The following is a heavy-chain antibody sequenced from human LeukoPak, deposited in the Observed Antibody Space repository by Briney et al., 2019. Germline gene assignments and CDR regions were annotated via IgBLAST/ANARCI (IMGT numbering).Heavy chain of an antibody. CDR1: GGSFSDYY. J-gene: IGHJ4*02. CDR2: INHSGST. CDR3: ARGNPGVFDY. D-gene: IGHD1-14*01. Sequence: SETLSLTCAVYGGSFSDYYWSWIRQPPGKGLEWIGEINHSGSTNYNPPLKSRVTMSVDTSKNQFSLKLSSVTAADTAVYYCARGNPGVFDYWGQGTLVTVSS. V-gene: IGHV4-34*01.